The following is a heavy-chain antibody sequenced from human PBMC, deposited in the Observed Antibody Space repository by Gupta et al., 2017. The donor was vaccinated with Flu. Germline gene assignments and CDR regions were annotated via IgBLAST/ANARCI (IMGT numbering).Heavy chain of an antibody. V-gene: IGHV3-23*01. Sequence: RLSCAASGFTFSDYAMSWVRQAPGKGLEWVSGISYGGGSTYYAESVKGRFTISRDDSKNTLSLQMNSLRVEDTAVYYCVSRYYWNPLHWGQGALVTVSS. CDR2: ISYGGGST. CDR1: GFTFSDYA. CDR3: VSRYYWNPLH. D-gene: IGHD1-20*01. J-gene: IGHJ4*02.